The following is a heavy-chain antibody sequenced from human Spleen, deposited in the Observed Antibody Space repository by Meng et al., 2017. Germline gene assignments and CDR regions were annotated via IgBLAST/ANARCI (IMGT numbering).Heavy chain of an antibody. Sequence: VEGLETGERQVQRSGTLAVTWVVAGGSIRRSKGWSWGRQAPGKGLEWIGEIDHSGSTNYNPSLKSRVTISVDKSKNQFSLKLSSVTAADTAVYYCAASLMGNYYDSSNLQSWGQGTLVTVSS. D-gene: IGHD3-22*01. J-gene: IGHJ4*02. CDR3: AASLMGNYYDSSNLQS. CDR2: IDHSGST. V-gene: IGHV4-4*02. CDR1: GGSIRRSKG.